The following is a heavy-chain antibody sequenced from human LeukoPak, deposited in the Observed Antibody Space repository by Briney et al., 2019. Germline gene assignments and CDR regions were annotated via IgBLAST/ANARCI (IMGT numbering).Heavy chain of an antibody. J-gene: IGHJ4*02. CDR3: ARDIDH. Sequence: GGSLRLSCAASGFTFSSSTMNWVRQAPGKGLEWVSSISSTGTYIYYADSVKGRFTISRDNAKNSLYLQMNSLRAEDTALYYFARDIDHWARGTLVTVSS. CDR2: ISSTGTYI. CDR1: GFTFSSST. V-gene: IGHV3-21*01.